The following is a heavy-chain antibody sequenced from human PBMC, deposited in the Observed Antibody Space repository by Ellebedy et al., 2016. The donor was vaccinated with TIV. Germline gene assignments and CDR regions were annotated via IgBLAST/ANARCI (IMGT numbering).Heavy chain of an antibody. V-gene: IGHV4-39*07. CDR2: IYFSGNA. CDR1: GGSISSSSYY. J-gene: IGHJ3*01. Sequence: MPGGSLRLSCTVSGGSISSSSYYWGWIRHPPGKGLEWIAIIYFSGNAYYNPSLKSRVTISLVASKNQVSLRLNSVTAADTAIYYCARIHLPVGYAFDVWGQGTMVTVSS. CDR3: ARIHLPVGYAFDV. D-gene: IGHD5-18*01.